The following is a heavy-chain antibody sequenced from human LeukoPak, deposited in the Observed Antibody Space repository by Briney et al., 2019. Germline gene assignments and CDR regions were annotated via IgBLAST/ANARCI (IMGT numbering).Heavy chain of an antibody. Sequence: ASVKVSCTASGYTFTSYFMHWMRQAPGQGLEWMGIINPSGGSTSYTQKFQGRVTMTRDTSTSTVYMELNSLRSEDTAVYYCARATGPRVGATSQEYYFDYWGQGTLVTVSS. D-gene: IGHD1-26*01. CDR1: GYTFTSYF. V-gene: IGHV1-46*01. CDR2: INPSGGST. J-gene: IGHJ4*02. CDR3: ARATGPRVGATSQEYYFDY.